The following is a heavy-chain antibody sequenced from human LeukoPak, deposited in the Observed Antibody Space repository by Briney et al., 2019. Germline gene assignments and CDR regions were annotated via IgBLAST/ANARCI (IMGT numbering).Heavy chain of an antibody. J-gene: IGHJ3*01. CDR3: SRVGGQYDAFDV. V-gene: IGHV3-48*03. Sequence: PGGSLRLSCAASGLTFSSYEMNWVRQAPGKGLEWVSYISSSGSTIYYADSVKGGFTISRDNAKNSLYLQINSLRAEDTVVYYCSRVGGQYDAFDVWGQGTMVTVSS. D-gene: IGHD3-16*01. CDR2: ISSSGSTI. CDR1: GLTFSSYE.